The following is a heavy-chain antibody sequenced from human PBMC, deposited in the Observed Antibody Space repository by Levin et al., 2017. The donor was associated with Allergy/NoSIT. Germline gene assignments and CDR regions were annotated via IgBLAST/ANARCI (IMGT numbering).Heavy chain of an antibody. CDR1: GGSIRSSSYY. Sequence: SQTLSLPCTVSGGSIRSSSYYWGWIRQPPGKGLEWIGSIYYSGSTYYNPSLKSRVTISVDTSKNQFSLKLSSVTAADTAVYYCARPTGFGGGYMDVWGKGTTVTVSS. CDR3: ARPTGFGGGYMDV. D-gene: IGHD3-10*01. CDR2: IYYSGST. V-gene: IGHV4-39*01. J-gene: IGHJ6*03.